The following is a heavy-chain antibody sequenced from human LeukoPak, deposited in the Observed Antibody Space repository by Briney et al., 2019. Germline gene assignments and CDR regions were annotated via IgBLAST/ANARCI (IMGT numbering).Heavy chain of an antibody. J-gene: IGHJ4*02. CDR1: GGSIRPYY. CDR2: IFHTGGT. Sequence: PLETLSLTCTVSGGSIRPYYWSWMRQPPGKGPEYVGYIFHTGGTNYNPSLGSRVTVSLDTSKNQFSLKLSSVTAADTAVYYCARLGFCRGDNCLDDYWGQGTLVTVSS. D-gene: IGHD2-15*01. CDR3: ARLGFCRGDNCLDDY. V-gene: IGHV4-59*08.